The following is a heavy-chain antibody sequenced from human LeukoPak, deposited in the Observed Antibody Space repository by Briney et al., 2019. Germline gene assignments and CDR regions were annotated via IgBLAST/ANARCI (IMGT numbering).Heavy chain of an antibody. Sequence: GGSLRLSCAASGFTFSSYAMSWVRQAPGKGLEWVSGISITGGSTYYADSVKGRFTISRDNSKNTLYLQMHSLRAEDTAVYYCAKDNVAAAGRYFDYWGQGTLVTVSS. CDR2: ISITGGST. V-gene: IGHV3-23*01. D-gene: IGHD6-13*01. CDR1: GFTFSSYA. CDR3: AKDNVAAAGRYFDY. J-gene: IGHJ4*02.